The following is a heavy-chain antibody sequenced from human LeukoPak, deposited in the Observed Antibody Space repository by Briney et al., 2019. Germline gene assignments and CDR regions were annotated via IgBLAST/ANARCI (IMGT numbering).Heavy chain of an antibody. V-gene: IGHV4-59*01. CDR2: IYYSGST. J-gene: IGHJ4*02. D-gene: IGHD6-13*01. Sequence: PSETLSLTCSVSGGSNSRYYWSWIRKPPGKGLVWLGYIYYSGSTNYNPSLKSRVTISVDTSKNQFSLKLSSVTAADTAVYYCARASFSSGWYVYWGQGTLVTVSS. CDR1: GGSNSRYY. CDR3: ARASFSSGWYVY.